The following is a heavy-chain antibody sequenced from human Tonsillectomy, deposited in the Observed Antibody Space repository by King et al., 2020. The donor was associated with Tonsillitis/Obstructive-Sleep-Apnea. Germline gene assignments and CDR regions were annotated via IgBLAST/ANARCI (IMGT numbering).Heavy chain of an antibody. V-gene: IGHV4-34*01. Sequence: VQLQQWGAGLLKPSETLSLTCAVYGGSFSGYYWSWIRKPPGKGLEWIGEINHSGSTNYNPSLKSRVTISVDTSKNQFSLKLSSVTAADTAVYYCAAGTYYFDYWGQGTLVTVSS. CDR1: GGSFSGYY. J-gene: IGHJ4*02. D-gene: IGHD6-13*01. CDR3: AAGTYYFDY. CDR2: INHSGST.